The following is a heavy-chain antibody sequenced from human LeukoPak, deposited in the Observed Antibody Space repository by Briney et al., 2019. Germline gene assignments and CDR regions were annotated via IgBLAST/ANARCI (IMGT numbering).Heavy chain of an antibody. Sequence: SETLSLTCAAYGGSFSGYYWSWIRQPPGKGLEWIGEISHSGSSNYYPYLKNRLIITLDTSKNQCSLNLSSVTAADTAVYFWARLVRQAAAATDYWGQGTLVTVSS. CDR2: ISHSGSS. CDR3: ARLVRQAAAATDY. D-gene: IGHD6-13*01. J-gene: IGHJ4*02. CDR1: GGSFSGYY. V-gene: IGHV4-34*01.